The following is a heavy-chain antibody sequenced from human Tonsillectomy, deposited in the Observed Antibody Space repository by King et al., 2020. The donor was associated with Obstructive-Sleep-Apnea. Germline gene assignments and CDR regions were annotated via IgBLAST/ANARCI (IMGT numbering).Heavy chain of an antibody. CDR3: ARDPIAVAGPYYFDY. Sequence: VQLVESGGGLVKPGGSLRLSCAASGFTFSSYSMNWVRQAPGKGLEWGSSISSSSSYIYYADSVKGRFTISRDNAKNSLYLQMNSLRAEDTAVYYCARDPIAVAGPYYFDYWGQGTLVTVSS. CDR2: ISSSSSYI. V-gene: IGHV3-21*01. J-gene: IGHJ4*02. CDR1: GFTFSSYS. D-gene: IGHD6-19*01.